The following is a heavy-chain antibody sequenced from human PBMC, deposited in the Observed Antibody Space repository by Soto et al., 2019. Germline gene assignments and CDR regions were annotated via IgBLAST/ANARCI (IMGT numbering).Heavy chain of an antibody. CDR3: TRGVGWASSDPDYFDH. V-gene: IGHV4-39*02. CDR1: AGSFGNSIYY. J-gene: IGHJ4*02. Sequence: SETLSLTCNVSAGSFGNSIYYWGWVRQPPGKGLEWIGSLYYSGSTYYTPSLKSRVTMSVDTSKNHFTLKLQSVTAADTAIYYCTRGVGWASSDPDYFDHWGQGTLVTVS. D-gene: IGHD1-26*01. CDR2: LYYSGST.